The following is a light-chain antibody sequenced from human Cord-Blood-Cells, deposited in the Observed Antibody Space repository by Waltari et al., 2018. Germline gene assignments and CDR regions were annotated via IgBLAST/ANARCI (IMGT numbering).Light chain of an antibody. CDR3: QKYNSAPRT. V-gene: IGKV1-27*01. CDR2: AAS. Sequence: DIQMPQSPSSLSASVGDSVTITCRASQGIINYLAWYQQKPGKVPKLLIYAASTLQSGVPSRFSVSGSGTDFTLTISSLQPEDVATYYCQKYNSAPRTFGQGTKVEIK. CDR1: QGIINY. J-gene: IGKJ1*01.